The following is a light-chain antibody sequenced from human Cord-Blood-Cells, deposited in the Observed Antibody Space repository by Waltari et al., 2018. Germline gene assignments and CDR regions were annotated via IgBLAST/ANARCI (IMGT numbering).Light chain of an antibody. J-gene: IGKJ1*01. Sequence: EIVLTPSPATLSLSPGDRPTLSCRASQSVSSYLAWYQQKPGQAPRLLIYDASNRATGIPARFSGSGSGTDFTLTISSLEPEDFAVYYCQQRSNWPRWTFGQGTKVEIK. CDR2: DAS. CDR3: QQRSNWPRWT. V-gene: IGKV3-11*01. CDR1: QSVSSY.